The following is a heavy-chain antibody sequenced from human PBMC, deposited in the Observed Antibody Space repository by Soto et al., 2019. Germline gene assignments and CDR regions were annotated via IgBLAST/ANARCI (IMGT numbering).Heavy chain of an antibody. V-gene: IGHV1-3*01. CDR3: ARVPSSGWYWYFDL. CDR1: GYAFTSYA. J-gene: IGHJ2*01. Sequence: ASVKVSCKASGYAFTSYAMHWVRQAPGQRLEWMGWINAGNGNTKYSQKFQGRVTITRDTSASTAYMELSSLRSEDTAVYYCARVPSSGWYWYFDLWGRGTLLTVSS. CDR2: INAGNGNT. D-gene: IGHD6-19*01.